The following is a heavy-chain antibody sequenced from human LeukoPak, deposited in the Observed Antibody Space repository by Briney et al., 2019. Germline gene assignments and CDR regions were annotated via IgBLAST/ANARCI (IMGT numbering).Heavy chain of an antibody. Sequence: PSETLSLTCAVYGGSFSGYYWSWIRQPPGKGLEWIGEINHSGSTNYNPSLKSRVTISVDTSKNQFSLKLSSVTAADTAVYYCARVGGAAAGLDYWGQGTPVTVSS. CDR2: INHSGST. V-gene: IGHV4-34*01. D-gene: IGHD6-13*01. CDR3: ARVGGAAAGLDY. J-gene: IGHJ4*02. CDR1: GGSFSGYY.